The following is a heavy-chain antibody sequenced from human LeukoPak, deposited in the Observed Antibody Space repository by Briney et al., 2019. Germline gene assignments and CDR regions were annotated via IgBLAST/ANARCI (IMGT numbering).Heavy chain of an antibody. CDR1: GFTFSNYA. D-gene: IGHD3-3*01. Sequence: TGGSLRLSCAASGFTFSNYAMHWVRQAPGKGLEWVAVISYDGSNKYYADSVKGRFTISRDNSKNTLYPQMNSLRAEDTAVYYCAKDPRVFGVVIVWYMDVWGKGTTVTVSS. J-gene: IGHJ6*03. CDR3: AKDPRVFGVVIVWYMDV. V-gene: IGHV3-30-3*01. CDR2: ISYDGSNK.